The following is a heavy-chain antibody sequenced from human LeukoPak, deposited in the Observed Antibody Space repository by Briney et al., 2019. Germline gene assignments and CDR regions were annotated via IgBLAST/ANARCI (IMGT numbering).Heavy chain of an antibody. V-gene: IGHV3-23*01. CDR2: ISGSGDIS. J-gene: IGHJ4*02. Sequence: GSLTPPFAASGLTFRSYAMSWVPQAPGKGLEWVSAISGSGDISYYADSVKCRFTISRDNSKNTLYLQMNRLRADDTAVYYCARDPILSGYDFWGQGTLVTVSS. CDR3: ARDPILSGYDF. D-gene: IGHD5-12*01. CDR1: GLTFRSYA.